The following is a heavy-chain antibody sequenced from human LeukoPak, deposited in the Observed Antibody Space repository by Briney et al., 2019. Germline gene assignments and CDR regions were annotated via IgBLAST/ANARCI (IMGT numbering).Heavy chain of an antibody. J-gene: IGHJ2*01. CDR3: ARDLGGIMMSYFDL. V-gene: IGHV4-39*07. CDR2: IYYSGST. Sequence: SETLSLTCTVSGGSISSSSYYWGWIRQPPGKGLEWIGSIYYSGSTYYNPSPKSRVTISVDTSKNQFSLKLSSVTAADTAVYYCARDLGGIMMSYFDLWGRGTLVTVSS. D-gene: IGHD3-16*01. CDR1: GGSISSSSYY.